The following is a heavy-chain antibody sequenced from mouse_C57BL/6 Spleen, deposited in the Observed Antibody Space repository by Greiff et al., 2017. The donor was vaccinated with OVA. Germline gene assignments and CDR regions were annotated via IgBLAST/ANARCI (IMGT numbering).Heavy chain of an antibody. Sequence: EVQLQQSGAELVRPGASVKLSCTASGFTFKDDYMHWVKQRPEQGLEWIGWIDPESGDTEYASKFQGKATLTADTTSNTTYLQLSSLTSEDTAVYYYTTDYLFAYWGQGTLVTVSA. CDR1: GFTFKDDY. CDR2: IDPESGDT. V-gene: IGHV14-4*01. CDR3: TTDYLFAY. D-gene: IGHD2-4*01. J-gene: IGHJ3*01.